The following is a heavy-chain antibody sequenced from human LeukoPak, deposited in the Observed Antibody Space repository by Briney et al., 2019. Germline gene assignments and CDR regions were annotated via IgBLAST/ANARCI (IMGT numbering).Heavy chain of an antibody. Sequence: GGSLRLSCAASGFTFSNYWMSWVRQAPGKGLEWVANIKQDRSEKYYVDSVKGRFTISRDNAKNSLYLQMNSLRAEDTAVYYCARDQEDSSGYCFDYWGQGTLVTVSS. CDR1: GFTFSNYW. J-gene: IGHJ4*02. D-gene: IGHD3-22*01. CDR3: ARDQEDSSGYCFDY. CDR2: IKQDRSEK. V-gene: IGHV3-7*01.